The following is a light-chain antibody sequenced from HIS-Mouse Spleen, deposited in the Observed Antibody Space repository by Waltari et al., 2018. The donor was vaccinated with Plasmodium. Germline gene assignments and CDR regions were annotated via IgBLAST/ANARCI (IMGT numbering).Light chain of an antibody. CDR1: QSVSSN. V-gene: IGKV3-15*01. Sequence: EIVMTQSPATLSVSPGERATLSCRGSQSVSSNLAWYQQKPGQAPRLLIYGASTRATGIPARFSGSGSGTEFTLTISSLQSEDFAVYYCQQYNNPRTTFGQGTKLEIK. J-gene: IGKJ2*01. CDR2: GAS. CDR3: QQYNNPRTT.